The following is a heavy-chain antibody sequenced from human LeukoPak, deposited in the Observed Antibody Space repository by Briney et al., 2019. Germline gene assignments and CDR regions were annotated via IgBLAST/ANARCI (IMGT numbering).Heavy chain of an antibody. J-gene: IGHJ6*02. CDR3: ARGNIELYYYGMDV. V-gene: IGHV4-59*01. Sequence: SETLSLTCTVSGGSISNYYWEWIRQPPGKGLEWIGYIYYSGSTDYNPSLKSRVIMSVDTSNNQFSLKLSSVTAADTAVYYRARGNIELYYYGMDVWGQGTTVTVSS. D-gene: IGHD5-12*01. CDR1: GGSISNYY. CDR2: IYYSGST.